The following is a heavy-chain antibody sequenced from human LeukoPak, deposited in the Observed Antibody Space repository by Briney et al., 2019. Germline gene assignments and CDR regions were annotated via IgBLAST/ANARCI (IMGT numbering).Heavy chain of an antibody. CDR2: INPSGGST. J-gene: IGHJ4*02. CDR1: GYTFTTYY. Sequence: ASVKVSCKASGYTFTTYYVHWVRQAPGQGLEWMGIINPSGGSTTYAQKFRGRLTMTRDMSTSTVYMELSSLRSEDTAVYYCARKWASSGWAKFDYWGQGTLVTVSS. D-gene: IGHD6-19*01. CDR3: ARKWASSGWAKFDY. V-gene: IGHV1-46*01.